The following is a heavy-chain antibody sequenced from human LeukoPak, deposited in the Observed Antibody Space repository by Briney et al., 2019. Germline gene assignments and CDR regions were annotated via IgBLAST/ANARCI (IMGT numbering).Heavy chain of an antibody. Sequence: ASVKVSCKASGYIFTSYYIHWVRRAPGQGMEWLGIIDPRGGSTTYAQKFQGSVTMTSDASTNTVYMELSSLRSDDTAVYYCARGGPVGNYDSSGYYLHWGQGTLVTVSS. CDR1: GYIFTSYY. J-gene: IGHJ4*02. CDR2: IDPRGGST. D-gene: IGHD3-22*01. V-gene: IGHV1-46*01. CDR3: ARGGPVGNYDSSGYYLH.